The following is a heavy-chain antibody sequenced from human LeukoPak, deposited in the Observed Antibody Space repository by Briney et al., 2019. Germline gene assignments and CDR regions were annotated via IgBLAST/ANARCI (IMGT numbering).Heavy chain of an antibody. CDR1: GGSFSGYY. CDR3: ARERYGDYSFDY. Sequence: SETLSLTCAVYGGSFSGYYWSWIRQPPGKGLEWIGEINHSGSTNYNPSLKSRVTISVDTSKNQFSLKLSSVTAADTAVYYCARERYGDYSFDYWGQGTLVTVSS. D-gene: IGHD4-17*01. J-gene: IGHJ4*02. CDR2: INHSGST. V-gene: IGHV4-34*01.